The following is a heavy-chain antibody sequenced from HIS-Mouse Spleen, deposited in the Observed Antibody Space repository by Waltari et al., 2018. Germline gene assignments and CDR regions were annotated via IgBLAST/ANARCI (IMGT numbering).Heavy chain of an antibody. J-gene: IGHJ4*02. CDR2: ISYDGSNK. CDR3: AKDRGSPLYFDY. V-gene: IGHV3-30*18. Sequence: QVQLVESGGGVVQPGRSLRLSFAASGFTFRRLGMPWVRQAPGTGLEWVAVISYDGSNKYYADSVKGRFTISRDNSKNTLYLQMNSLRAEDTAVYYCAKDRGSPLYFDYWGQGTLVTVSS. CDR1: GFTFRRLG. D-gene: IGHD1-26*01.